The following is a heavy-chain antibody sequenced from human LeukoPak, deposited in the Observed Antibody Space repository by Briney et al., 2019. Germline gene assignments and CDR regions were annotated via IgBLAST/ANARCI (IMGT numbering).Heavy chain of an antibody. Sequence: SVHFSFKASGGTFSSYAISWVRPAPGQGLEWMGGIIPIFGTANYAQKFQGRVTITADKSTSTAYMELSSLRSEDTAVYYCARQPPPLWYYYMDVWGKGTTVTVSS. CDR2: IIPIFGTA. D-gene: IGHD1-14*01. CDR1: GGTFSSYA. J-gene: IGHJ6*03. CDR3: ARQPPPLWYYYMDV. V-gene: IGHV1-69*06.